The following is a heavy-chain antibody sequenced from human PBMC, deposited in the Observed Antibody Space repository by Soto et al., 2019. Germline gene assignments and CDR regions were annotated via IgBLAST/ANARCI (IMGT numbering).Heavy chain of an antibody. CDR1: GFSLSTSGVG. J-gene: IGHJ2*01. Sequence: QITLKESGPTLVKPTQTLTLTCTFSGFSLSTSGVGVGWIRQPPGKALEWLALIYWDDDKRYSPSLKSRLTITNDTYKNQVVLTMTHMDPVDTATYYCAHSIAAVAYFDLSGRGTLVTVSS. D-gene: IGHD6-13*01. V-gene: IGHV2-5*02. CDR3: AHSIAAVAYFDL. CDR2: IYWDDDK.